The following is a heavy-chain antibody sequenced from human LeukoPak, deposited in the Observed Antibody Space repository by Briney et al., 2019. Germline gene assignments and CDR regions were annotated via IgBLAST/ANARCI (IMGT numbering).Heavy chain of an antibody. CDR2: IYYSGST. CDR1: GGSISIGGYY. V-gene: IGHV4-31*03. J-gene: IGHJ4*02. Sequence: SETLSLACTVSGGSISIGGYYWSWIRQHPGKGLEWIGYIYYSGSTYYNPSLKSRVTISVDTSKNQFSLKLSSVTAADTAVYYCAGTYYYDSSGYNTFDYWGQGTLVTVSS. D-gene: IGHD3-22*01. CDR3: AGTYYYDSSGYNTFDY.